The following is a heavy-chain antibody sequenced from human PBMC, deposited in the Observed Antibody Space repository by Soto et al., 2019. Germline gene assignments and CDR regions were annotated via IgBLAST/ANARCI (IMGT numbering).Heavy chain of an antibody. CDR3: ASGAEYYDILTGYYNGYFDY. V-gene: IGHV1-18*01. CDR1: GYTFTSYG. Sequence: ASVKVSCKASGYTFTSYGISWVRQAPGQGLEWMGWISAYNGNTNYAQKLQGRVTMTTDTSTSTAYMELRSLRSDDTAVYYCASGAEYYDILTGYYNGYFDYGGQGTLVTV. D-gene: IGHD3-9*01. CDR2: ISAYNGNT. J-gene: IGHJ4*02.